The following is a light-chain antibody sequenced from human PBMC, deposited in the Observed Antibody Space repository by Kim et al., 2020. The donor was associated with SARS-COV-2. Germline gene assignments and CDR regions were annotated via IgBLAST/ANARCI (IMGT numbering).Light chain of an antibody. CDR2: DAS. J-gene: IGKJ5*01. V-gene: IGKV1D-13*01. CDR1: QGISSA. CDR3: HQFNNYPIA. Sequence: GDRVTITCRASQGISSALAWYQQKPGKAPKLLIYDASSLESGVPSRFSGSGSGTDFTLTISSLQPEDFATYYCHQFNNYPIAFGQGTRLEIK.